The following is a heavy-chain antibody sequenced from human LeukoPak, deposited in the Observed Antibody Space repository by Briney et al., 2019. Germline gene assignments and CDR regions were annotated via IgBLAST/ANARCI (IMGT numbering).Heavy chain of an antibody. V-gene: IGHV1-8*01. CDR3: ARGQSSSWYARGYYYGMDV. J-gene: IGHJ6*02. CDR1: GYTFTSHD. CDR2: MNPNSGNT. Sequence: ASVKVSCKASGYTFTSHDINWVRQATGQGLEWMGWMNPNSGNTGYAQKFQGRVTMTRNTSISTAYMELSSLRSEDTAVYYCARGQSSSWYARGYYYGMDVWGQGTTVTVSS. D-gene: IGHD6-13*01.